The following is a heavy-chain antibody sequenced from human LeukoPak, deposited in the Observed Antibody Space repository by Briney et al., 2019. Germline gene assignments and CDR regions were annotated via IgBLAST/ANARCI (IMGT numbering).Heavy chain of an antibody. J-gene: IGHJ4*02. CDR1: GLTFRSYG. CDR3: ATDRATQYFDY. D-gene: IGHD2-15*01. CDR2: IWYDGSNK. Sequence: GGSLRLSCAASGLTFRSYGMHWVRQAPGKGLEWVAFIWYDGSNKYYADSVKGRFTISRDNSRNTLFLQMNSLRVEDTAVYYCATDRATQYFDYWGQGTLVSV. V-gene: IGHV3-30*02.